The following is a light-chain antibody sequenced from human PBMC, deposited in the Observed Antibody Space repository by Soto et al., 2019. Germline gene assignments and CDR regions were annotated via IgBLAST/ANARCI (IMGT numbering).Light chain of an antibody. CDR3: KQDSSNLYT. CDR2: DAS. V-gene: IGKV1-5*01. J-gene: IGKJ2*01. CDR1: QSISTH. Sequence: EIQMTQSPSTLSASVGDRVTITCRASQSISTHLAWYQQKPGKAPEVLIYDASTLESGVPSRFSGSGSGTKFSLTISSLQPDDFATYYCKQDSSNLYTFGQGTKLEIK.